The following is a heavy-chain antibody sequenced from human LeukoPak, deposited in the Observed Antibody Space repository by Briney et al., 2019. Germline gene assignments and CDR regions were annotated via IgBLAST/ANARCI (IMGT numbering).Heavy chain of an antibody. CDR1: GFTFSSYS. CDR3: ARDGGSYGGYYFDY. Sequence: PGGSLRLSCAASGFTFSSYSINWVRQAPGKGLEWVSSISSSSYVYYADSVKGRFTISRDNAKNSLYLQMNSLRAEDTAAYYCARDGGSYGGYYFDYWGQGTLVTVSS. D-gene: IGHD1-26*01. J-gene: IGHJ4*02. CDR2: ISSSSYV. V-gene: IGHV3-21*01.